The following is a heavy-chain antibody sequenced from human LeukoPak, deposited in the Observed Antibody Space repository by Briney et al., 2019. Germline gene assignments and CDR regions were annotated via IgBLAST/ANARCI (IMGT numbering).Heavy chain of an antibody. D-gene: IGHD5-24*01. CDR3: ASSEAEMATILYAFDI. CDR1: GGTFSSYA. CDR2: IIPIFGTA. V-gene: IGHV1-69*05. J-gene: IGHJ3*02. Sequence: SVKVSCKASGGTFSSYAISWVRQAPGQGLEWMGRIIPIFGTANYAQKFQGRVTITTDESTSTAYMELSSLRSEDTAVYYCASSEAEMATILYAFDIWGQGTMVTVSS.